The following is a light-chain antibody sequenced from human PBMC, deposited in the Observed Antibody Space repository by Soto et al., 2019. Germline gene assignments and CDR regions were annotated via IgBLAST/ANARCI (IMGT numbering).Light chain of an antibody. V-gene: IGLV2-23*02. CDR1: SRDIGTSNL. CDR3: STYTSISTSLFV. CDR2: EVT. J-gene: IGLJ1*01. Sequence: QSVLTQPASVSGSPGQSITISCTGTSRDIGTSNLVSWYQQYPGKAPKLIISEVTRRPSGISNRFSGSKSGNTASLTISGLQPEDEADYYWSTYTSISTSLFVFGTGTKVTVL.